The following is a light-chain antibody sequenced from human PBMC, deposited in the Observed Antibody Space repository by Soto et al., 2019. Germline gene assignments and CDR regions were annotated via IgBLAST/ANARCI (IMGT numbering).Light chain of an antibody. Sequence: EIVMTQSPATLSVSPGERATLSCRASQSVNNNLAWYQQKPGQAPRLLIYGASTRATGIPARFSGSVSGSDFTLTISSLQSEDFAIYYCQQYNNWWTFGQGTKVYIK. CDR3: QQYNNWWT. V-gene: IGKV3-15*01. CDR1: QSVNNN. CDR2: GAS. J-gene: IGKJ1*01.